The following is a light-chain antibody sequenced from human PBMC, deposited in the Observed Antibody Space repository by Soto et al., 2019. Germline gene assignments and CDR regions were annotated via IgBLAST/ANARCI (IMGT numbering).Light chain of an antibody. Sequence: EIVMTQSPGTLSVSPGERATLSCRASQSLGSNLAWDQQKPGQAPRLLIYGASTRATGIPSGFSGSGFGTEFNRTFSGLQSEVFRGYYCQQYNNWRVTFGRGTKVEIK. CDR2: GAS. CDR1: QSLGSN. CDR3: QQYNNWRVT. V-gene: IGKV3-15*01. J-gene: IGKJ1*01.